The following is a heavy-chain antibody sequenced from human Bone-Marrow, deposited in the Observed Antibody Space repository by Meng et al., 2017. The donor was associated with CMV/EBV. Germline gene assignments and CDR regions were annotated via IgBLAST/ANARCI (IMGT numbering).Heavy chain of an antibody. V-gene: IGHV1-69*05. CDR1: GGTFSSYA. CDR3: SGRDCSGGSCRYTRVGY. J-gene: IGHJ4*02. D-gene: IGHD2-15*01. CDR2: IIPIFGTA. Sequence: SVKVSCKASGGTFSSYAISWVRQAPGQGLEWIGGIIPIFGTANYAQKFQGRVTITTDESTSTAYMELSSLRSEDTAVYYCSGRDCSGGSCRYTRVGYWGQGTLVTVAS.